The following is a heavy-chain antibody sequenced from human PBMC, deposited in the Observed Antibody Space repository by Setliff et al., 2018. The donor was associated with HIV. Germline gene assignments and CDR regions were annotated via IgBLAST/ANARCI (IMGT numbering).Heavy chain of an antibody. Sequence: GGSLRLSCAASGFTFDRFGMHWVRQAPGKGLVWVSRVNRDGSSTTYADSVKDRFTISRDNAKNTLYLQMNSLRAEDTGVYYCHSGYDTEEQSYFDYWGQGALVTVSS. CDR3: HSGYDTEEQSYFDY. J-gene: IGHJ4*02. D-gene: IGHD5-12*01. CDR2: VNRDGSST. V-gene: IGHV3-74*01. CDR1: GFTFDRFG.